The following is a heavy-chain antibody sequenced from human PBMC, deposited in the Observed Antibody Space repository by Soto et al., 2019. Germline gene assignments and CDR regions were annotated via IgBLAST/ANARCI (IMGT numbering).Heavy chain of an antibody. D-gene: IGHD5-12*01. V-gene: IGHV1-69*01. CDR3: ARERLVAVPYATYDS. CDR2: IIPIFGTA. Sequence: QVQLVQSGAEVKKPGSSVKVSCKASGGTFSSYAISWVRQAPGQGLEWMGGIIPIFGTAKYAQKFQGRVTITADESTSTAYMELSSRRCEDTAVYYCARERLVAVPYATYDSWGQGTLVTVSS. CDR1: GGTFSSYA. J-gene: IGHJ4*02.